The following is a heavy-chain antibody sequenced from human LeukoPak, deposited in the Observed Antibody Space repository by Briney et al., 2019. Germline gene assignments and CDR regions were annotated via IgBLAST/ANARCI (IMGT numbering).Heavy chain of an antibody. Sequence: SETLSLTCTVSGGSISSYYWSWIRQPPVKGLEWIGYIYYSGSTNYNPSLKSRVTISVDTSKNQFSLKLSSVTAADTAVYYCARGLRFLEWLSGDYYYGMDVWGQGTTVTVSS. V-gene: IGHV4-59*01. J-gene: IGHJ6*02. CDR1: GGSISSYY. CDR3: ARGLRFLEWLSGDYYYGMDV. CDR2: IYYSGST. D-gene: IGHD3-3*01.